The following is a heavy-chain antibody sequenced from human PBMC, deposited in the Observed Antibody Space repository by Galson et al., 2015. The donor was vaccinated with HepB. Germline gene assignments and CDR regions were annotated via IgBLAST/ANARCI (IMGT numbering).Heavy chain of an antibody. D-gene: IGHD6-25*01. CDR2: ISLSGGSP. Sequence: SLRLSCAASGFTFTNFAMSWIRQAPGKGLEWVSTISLSGGSPFYADSVKGRFTLSRDNSKKTVYLQMNSLRPEDTAVYYCAKVGGRAAHPNWFVPWGQGTLVTVAS. CDR1: GFTFTNFA. V-gene: IGHV3-23*01. CDR3: AKVGGRAAHPNWFVP. J-gene: IGHJ5*02.